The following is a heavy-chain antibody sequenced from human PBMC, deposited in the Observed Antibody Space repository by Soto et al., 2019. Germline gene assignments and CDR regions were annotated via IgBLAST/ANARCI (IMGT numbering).Heavy chain of an antibody. Sequence: SETLSLTCSVSGVTISYGGYSWSWIRQSPGKGLEWLGYISHVETTYYNPSFQSRLSLSIDRTRNQFSLSLSSTTAADKAVYYCARGGGYDSFDFWGQGIQVTISS. CDR3: ARGGGYDSFDF. V-gene: IGHV4-30-2*06. CDR1: GVTISYGGYS. CDR2: ISHVETT. J-gene: IGHJ4*02. D-gene: IGHD3-3*01.